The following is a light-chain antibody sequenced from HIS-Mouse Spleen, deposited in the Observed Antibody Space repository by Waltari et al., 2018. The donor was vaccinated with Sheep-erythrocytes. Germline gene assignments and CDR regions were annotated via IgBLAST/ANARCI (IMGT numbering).Light chain of an antibody. CDR1: SIDVGSYNR. CDR2: EVS. CDR3: SSYTSSSTVV. J-gene: IGLJ2*01. V-gene: IGLV2-18*02. Sequence: QSALTQPPSVSGSPGQSVTISCTGASIDVGSYNRVSWYQQPPGTAPKLMIYEVSNRPSGVPDRFSGSKSGTTASLTISGLQAEDEADYYCSSYTSSSTVVFGGGTKLTVL.